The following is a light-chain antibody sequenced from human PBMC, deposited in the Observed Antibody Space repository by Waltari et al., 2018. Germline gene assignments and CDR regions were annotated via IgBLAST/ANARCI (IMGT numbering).Light chain of an antibody. CDR3: AAWDHNLGNYV. CDR1: SSNVGSIY. Sequence: QSVLPQPPSASGTPGQRVTISCSGNSSNVGSIYVYWYKQLPGTAPKPLIHRDNQRPSGVPDRFSGSKSGTSASLAISGLRSEDEADYYCAAWDHNLGNYVFGTGTKVTVL. CDR2: RDN. V-gene: IGLV1-47*01. J-gene: IGLJ1*01.